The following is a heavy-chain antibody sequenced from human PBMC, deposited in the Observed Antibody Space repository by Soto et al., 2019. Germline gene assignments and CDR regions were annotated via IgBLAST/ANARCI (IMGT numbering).Heavy chain of an antibody. Sequence: SEPLSLTCAVSGGCFSGYYWSWIRQPPGKGLEWIGEINHSGSTNYNPSLKSRVTISVDTSKNQFSLKLSSVTAADTAVYYCAREGRSYSYGLYYYYGKAVSGQGT. CDR2: INHSGST. CDR1: GGCFSGYY. D-gene: IGHD5-18*01. J-gene: IGHJ6*02. V-gene: IGHV4-34*01. CDR3: AREGRSYSYGLYYYYGKAV.